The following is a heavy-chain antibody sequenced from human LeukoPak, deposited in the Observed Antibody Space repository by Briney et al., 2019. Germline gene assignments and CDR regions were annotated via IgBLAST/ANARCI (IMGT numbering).Heavy chain of an antibody. J-gene: IGHJ4*02. CDR3: ARRGYNDGYSYFDY. D-gene: IGHD5-18*01. CDR2: IYPGDSDT. Sequence: GESLKISCKGSGYSFITNWIGWVRQMSGKGLEWMGIIYPGDSDTKYSPSFQGQVTISADKSISTAYLQWSSLKASDTAMYYCARRGYNDGYSYFDYWGQGALVTVSS. V-gene: IGHV5-51*01. CDR1: GYSFITNW.